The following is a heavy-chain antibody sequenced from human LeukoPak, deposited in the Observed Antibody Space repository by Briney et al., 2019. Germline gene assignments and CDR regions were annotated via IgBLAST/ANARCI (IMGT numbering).Heavy chain of an antibody. J-gene: IGHJ3*02. V-gene: IGHV3-48*03. Sequence: PGGSLRLSCAASGFTFSSYEMNWVRQAPGKGLEWVSYISSSGSTIYYADSVKGRFTISRDNAKSTLYLQMISLRAEDTAVYYCARDWQWLDAFDIWGQGTMVTVSS. CDR3: ARDWQWLDAFDI. D-gene: IGHD5-18*01. CDR2: ISSSGSTI. CDR1: GFTFSSYE.